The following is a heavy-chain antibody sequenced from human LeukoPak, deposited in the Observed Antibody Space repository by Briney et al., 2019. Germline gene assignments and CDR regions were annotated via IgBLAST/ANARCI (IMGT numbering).Heavy chain of an antibody. CDR1: GYTFTCYY. V-gene: IGHV1-2*02. CDR3: ARSSGDGTGYYFIDAFDI. D-gene: IGHD3-22*01. CDR2: INPNSGGT. J-gene: IGHJ3*02. Sequence: ASLRVSCKASGYTFTCYYMHWVRQAPGHGLKWMGWINPNSGGTNYAQKFQGRVATTRDTSISTAYMELSGLRSDDTAVYYCARSSGDGTGYYFIDAFDIWGQGTMVTVSS.